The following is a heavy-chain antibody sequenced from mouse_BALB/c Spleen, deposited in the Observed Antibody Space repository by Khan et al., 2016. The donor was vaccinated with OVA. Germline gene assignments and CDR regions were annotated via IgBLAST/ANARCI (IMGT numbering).Heavy chain of an antibody. CDR2: ISTYYGDV. CDR1: GYTFTDYA. Sequence: QVQLQQSGAELVRPGVSVKISCKGSGYTFTDYAMHWVKQSHAKSLEWIGVISTYYGDVDYSQKFKGKATMTVDRSSSTAYMELARLTSEDSAIYYGARGWKFAYWGQGTLVTVSA. J-gene: IGHJ3*01. V-gene: IGHV1S137*01. CDR3: ARGWKFAY.